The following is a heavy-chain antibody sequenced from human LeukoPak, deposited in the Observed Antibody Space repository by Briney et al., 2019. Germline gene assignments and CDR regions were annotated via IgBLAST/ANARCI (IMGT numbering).Heavy chain of an antibody. Sequence: PGGSLRLSCAASGFTFSSYWMSWVRQAPGKGLEWVANIKQDGSEKFYVDSVKGRFTISRDNAKNSLYLQMNRLRAEDTAVYYCAREGIVVVTDPYWYFDLWGRGTLVTVSS. CDR3: AREGIVVVTDPYWYFDL. J-gene: IGHJ2*01. CDR2: IKQDGSEK. D-gene: IGHD2-21*02. V-gene: IGHV3-7*05. CDR1: GFTFSSYW.